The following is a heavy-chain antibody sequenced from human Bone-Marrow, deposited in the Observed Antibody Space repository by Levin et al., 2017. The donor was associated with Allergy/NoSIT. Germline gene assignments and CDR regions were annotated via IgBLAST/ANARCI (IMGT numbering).Heavy chain of an antibody. CDR2: ILSSGAST. J-gene: IGHJ5*02. D-gene: IGHD2-2*01. CDR3: SRGGDQMLNFPWFDP. Sequence: GGSLRLSCAASGFTFTSYTMNWVRQAPGKGLEWVSSILSSGASTYYADSLKGRFTVSRDNAKNSLYLQMNSLRAEDTAVYFCSRGGDQMLNFPWFDPWGQGTLVTVSS. CDR1: GFTFTSYT. V-gene: IGHV3-21*01.